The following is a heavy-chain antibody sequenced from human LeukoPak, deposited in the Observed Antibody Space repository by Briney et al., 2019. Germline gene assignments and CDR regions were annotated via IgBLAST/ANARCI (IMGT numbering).Heavy chain of an antibody. CDR2: INTNSGTR. J-gene: IGHJ5*01. Sequence: GSLRLSFEASGFAFSFFAISWLRQPPGKGLEWVSTINTNSGTRSYAASVRGRFTISRDNSKNTVYLQLNTLRAEDTAVYYCAKPISGGLAVTADWFDPWGQGTLVVVSS. CDR1: GFAFSFFA. CDR3: AKPISGGLAVTADWFDP. V-gene: IGHV3-23*01. D-gene: IGHD6-19*01.